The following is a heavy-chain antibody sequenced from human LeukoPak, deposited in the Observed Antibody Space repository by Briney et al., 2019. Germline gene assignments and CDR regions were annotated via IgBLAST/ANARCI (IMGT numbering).Heavy chain of an antibody. CDR1: GGSFSDYY. J-gene: IGHJ4*02. Sequence: SETLSLTCAVYGGSFSDYYWTWIRQPPGKGLEWIGEINHSGRTNYNPSLKSRVISVDTSKIQFSPKLISVTTADTAVYYCTRAAGYSDSWGQGTLVTVSS. CDR2: INHSGRT. CDR3: TRAAGYSDS. D-gene: IGHD5-12*01. V-gene: IGHV4-34*01.